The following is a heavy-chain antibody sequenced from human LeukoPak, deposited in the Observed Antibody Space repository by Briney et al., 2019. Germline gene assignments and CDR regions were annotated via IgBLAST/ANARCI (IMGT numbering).Heavy chain of an antibody. Sequence: SETLSLTCAVYGGSFSGYYWSWIRQPPGKGLEWIGEINHSGSTNYNPSLKSRVTISVDTSKNQFSLKLSSVTAADTAVYYCASHRAARSFQHWGQGTLVTVSS. J-gene: IGHJ1*01. CDR3: ASHRAARSFQH. CDR2: INHSGST. CDR1: GGSFSGYY. D-gene: IGHD6-6*01. V-gene: IGHV4-34*01.